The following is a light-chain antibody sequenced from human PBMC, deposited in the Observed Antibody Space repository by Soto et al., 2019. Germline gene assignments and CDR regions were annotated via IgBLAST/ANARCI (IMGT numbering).Light chain of an antibody. Sequence: EIVITHSPATLSVSPGERAILSCSASQSVSSNLAWYQQKPGQAPRLLIFGASTRATGIPARFSGSGSGTEFTLTISSLQSEDFAVYYCQQYNIWPPWTFGQGTKVDI. CDR3: QQYNIWPPWT. V-gene: IGKV3-15*01. J-gene: IGKJ1*01. CDR2: GAS. CDR1: QSVSSN.